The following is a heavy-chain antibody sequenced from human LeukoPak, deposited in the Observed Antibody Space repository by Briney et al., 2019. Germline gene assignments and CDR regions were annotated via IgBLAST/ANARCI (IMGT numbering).Heavy chain of an antibody. CDR2: IHYDSTTE. CDR1: GFDFSSYG. Sequence: GGSLRLSCAASGFDFSSYGMQWGRQAPGKGQKWVAYIHYDSTTEDYADSVQGRFTISRDNSKNTQFLQMNNLRVEDMAVLYCAKDWNWAIDYWGQGTLVTVSS. V-gene: IGHV3-30*02. D-gene: IGHD1-7*01. J-gene: IGHJ4*02. CDR3: AKDWNWAIDY.